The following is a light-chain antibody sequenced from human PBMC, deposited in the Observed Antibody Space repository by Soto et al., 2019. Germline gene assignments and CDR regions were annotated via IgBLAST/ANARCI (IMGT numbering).Light chain of an antibody. CDR2: KAS. Sequence: DIQMTQSPSTLSASVGDRVTITCRASQSISTWLAWYQQKPGKAPNLLIYKASTLESGVPSRFSGRGSGTEFTLTISSLQPDDFATYYCQQYNDYSWTFGQGTKVEIK. V-gene: IGKV1-5*03. CDR1: QSISTW. J-gene: IGKJ1*01. CDR3: QQYNDYSWT.